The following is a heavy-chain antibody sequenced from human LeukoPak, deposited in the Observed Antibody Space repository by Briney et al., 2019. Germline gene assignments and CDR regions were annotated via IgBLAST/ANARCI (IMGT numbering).Heavy chain of an antibody. CDR3: ARDQVVVVPAAPGDDAFDI. V-gene: IGHV3-11*04. J-gene: IGHJ3*02. Sequence: GGSLRHSCAASGFTFSDYYMSWIRQAPGKGLEWVSYISSSGSTIYYADSVKGRFTISRDNAKYSLYLQMNSLRAEDTAVYYCARDQVVVVPAAPGDDAFDIWGQGTMVTVSS. CDR2: ISSSGSTI. D-gene: IGHD2-2*01. CDR1: GFTFSDYY.